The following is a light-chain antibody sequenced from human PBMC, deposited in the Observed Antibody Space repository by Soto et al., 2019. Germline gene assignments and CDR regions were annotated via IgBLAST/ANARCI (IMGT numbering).Light chain of an antibody. Sequence: DIVMTQSPLSLPVTPRQPASISCRARQSLLHSNGYNSWDWYLQKPEQSPQLLNYLGFNRASGAPDWFSGRGSGTYFILKISRVEAEDVGFYYCMQALQPPPTFGGGTKLEIK. J-gene: IGKJ2*01. CDR3: MQALQPPPT. V-gene: IGKV2-28*01. CDR2: LGF. CDR1: QSLLHSNGYNS.